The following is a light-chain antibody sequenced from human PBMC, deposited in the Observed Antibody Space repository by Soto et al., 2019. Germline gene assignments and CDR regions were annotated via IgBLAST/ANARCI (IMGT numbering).Light chain of an antibody. Sequence: DIQMTQSPSTLSASVGDRVTITCRASQSISNWLAWYQQKPGKAPKFLIYDASSLKSGVPSRFSGSGSGTEFTLTISSLQPDDFATYYCQQYNTYLYTFGQGTKLDIK. CDR2: DAS. CDR3: QQYNTYLYT. J-gene: IGKJ2*01. CDR1: QSISNW. V-gene: IGKV1-5*01.